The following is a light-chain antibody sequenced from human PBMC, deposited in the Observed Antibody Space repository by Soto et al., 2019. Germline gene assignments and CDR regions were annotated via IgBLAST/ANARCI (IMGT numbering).Light chain of an antibody. V-gene: IGKV4-1*01. CDR1: QSVLYSSNNQNY. J-gene: IGKJ1*01. CDR3: QQYYSPPWT. Sequence: DIVMTQSPDSLAVSVGERATINCESSQSVLYSSNNQNYLAWYQQKAGQPPKVLIYWASNRESGVPDRFSGSGSGTDFTLTISNLHAEDVAVYYCQQYYSPPWTFGQGTKVEVK. CDR2: WAS.